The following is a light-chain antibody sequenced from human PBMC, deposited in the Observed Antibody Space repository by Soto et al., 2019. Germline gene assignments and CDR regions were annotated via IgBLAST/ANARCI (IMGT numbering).Light chain of an antibody. CDR1: QSISRN. Sequence: DIQMTQSPSSLSASVGDRVTITCRASQSISRNLNWYQHKPGKAPKLLIYAASSLQNGVPSRFSGGGSGTEFTLSISRLQPEDFGTYYCQQSYTTASITFGQGPRLEIK. J-gene: IGKJ5*01. CDR3: QQSYTTASIT. V-gene: IGKV1-39*01. CDR2: AAS.